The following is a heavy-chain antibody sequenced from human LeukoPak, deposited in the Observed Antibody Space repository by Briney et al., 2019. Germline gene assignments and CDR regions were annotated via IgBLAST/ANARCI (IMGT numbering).Heavy chain of an antibody. CDR3: ARMVRGVIGGMDV. V-gene: IGHV4-34*01. CDR1: GGSFSGYY. J-gene: IGHJ6*04. CDR2: INHSGST. Sequence: SETLSLTCAVYGGSFSGYYWSWIRQPPGKGLEWIGEINHSGSTNYNPSLKSRVTISVDTSKNQSSLKLSSVTAADTAVCYCARMVRGVIGGMDVWGKGTTVTVSS. D-gene: IGHD3-10*01.